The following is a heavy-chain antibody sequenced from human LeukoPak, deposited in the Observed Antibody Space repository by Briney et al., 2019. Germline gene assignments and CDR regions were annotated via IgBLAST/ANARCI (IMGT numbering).Heavy chain of an antibody. D-gene: IGHD1-26*01. CDR3: ARDKLPLIVGALFDP. Sequence: GGSLRLSCAASGFTVSSNYMTWVRQAPGKGLEWASTIYSAGSTHYADSVKGRFTISRDNSKNTLYLQMNSLRAEDTAVYYCARDKLPLIVGALFDPWGQGTLVTVSS. J-gene: IGHJ5*02. V-gene: IGHV3-66*01. CDR1: GFTVSSNY. CDR2: IYSAGST.